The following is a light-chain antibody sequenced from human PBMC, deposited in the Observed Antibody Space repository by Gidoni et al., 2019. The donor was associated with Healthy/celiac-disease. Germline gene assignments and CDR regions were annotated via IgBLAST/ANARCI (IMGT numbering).Light chain of an antibody. V-gene: IGKV2-30*02. CDR3: MQGTHWLYT. J-gene: IGKJ2*01. CDR2: KVS. CDR1: QSLVHSDGNTY. Sequence: DVVMTQSPLSLPVTLGQPASISCRSSQSLVHSDGNTYLNWFQQRPGQSPRRLVYKVSNRDSGVPDRFTGSGSGTDFTLSISRVEAEDVGVCYCMQGTHWLYTFGQGTKLEIK.